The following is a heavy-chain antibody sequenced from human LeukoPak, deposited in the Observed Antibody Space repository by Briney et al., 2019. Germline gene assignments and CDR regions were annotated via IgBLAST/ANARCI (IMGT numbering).Heavy chain of an antibody. J-gene: IGHJ4*02. D-gene: IGHD6-13*01. CDR1: GFTFDNYA. V-gene: IGHV3-9*01. CDR2: INWNSGTT. Sequence: PGGSLRLSCAASGFTFDNYAMHWVRQAPGKGLEWVTGINWNSGTTGYADSVKGRFTISRDNAKNSLYLQMDSLRAEDTALYYCAKDSRSWTPYFDYWGQGTLVTISS. CDR3: AKDSRSWTPYFDY.